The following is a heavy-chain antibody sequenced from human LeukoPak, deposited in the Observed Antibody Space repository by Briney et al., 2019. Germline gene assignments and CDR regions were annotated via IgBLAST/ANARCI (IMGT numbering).Heavy chain of an antibody. D-gene: IGHD2-21*02. CDR1: GYTLTSYD. V-gene: IGHV1-8*01. J-gene: IGHJ3*02. CDR3: ARGRYPHGSYCGGDCYADAFDI. Sequence: GASVKVSCKASGYTLTSYDISWVRQATGQGLEWMGWMNPNSGNTGYAQKFQGRVTMTRNTSIRTAYMELSSLSTEDTAVYYCARGRYPHGSYCGGDCYADAFDIWRQGTMVTVSS. CDR2: MNPNSGNT.